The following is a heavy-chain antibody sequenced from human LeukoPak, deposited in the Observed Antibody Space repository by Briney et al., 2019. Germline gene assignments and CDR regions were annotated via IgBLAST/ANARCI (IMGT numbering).Heavy chain of an antibody. D-gene: IGHD6-6*01. J-gene: IGHJ4*02. Sequence: SDTLPLTCNVSGGSISMSFNYWGWIRQPPGKGLEWIGSIFFSGSTYYNPSLQSRVTISVDTSKNQFSLRLNSVTAADTAVYYCARHGSIAVPNSMPFFDFWGQGILVTVSS. CDR2: IFFSGST. V-gene: IGHV4-39*01. CDR1: GGSISMSFNY. CDR3: ARHGSIAVPNSMPFFDF.